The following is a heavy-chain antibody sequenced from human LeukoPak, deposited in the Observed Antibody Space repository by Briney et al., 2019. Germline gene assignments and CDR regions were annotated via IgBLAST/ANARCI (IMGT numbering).Heavy chain of an antibody. J-gene: IGHJ4*02. Sequence: GGSLRLSCTASGFTFTDFVMQWVRQVPGKGLEWVSGISGSGGSTYYADSVKGRLTISRDNSKNTLYLQMNSLRAEDTAVYYCAKGRYYGSGKWGYFEYWGQGTLVTVSS. CDR2: ISGSGGST. D-gene: IGHD3-10*01. CDR3: AKGRYYGSGKWGYFEY. V-gene: IGHV3-23*01. CDR1: GFTFTDFV.